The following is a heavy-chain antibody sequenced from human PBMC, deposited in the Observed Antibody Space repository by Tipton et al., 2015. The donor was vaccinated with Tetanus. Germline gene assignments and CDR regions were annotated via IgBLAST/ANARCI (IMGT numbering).Heavy chain of an antibody. Sequence: TLSLTCSVFGDPISESHWSWIRQAPGKGLEWIAKIYFREGTDYNPSLQGRVRISLDTSKSQISLKLMSVTTADTAVYYCARVANRSRRRGFDIWGQGTMVAVSS. D-gene: IGHD2/OR15-2a*01. J-gene: IGHJ3*02. CDR2: IYFREGT. CDR3: ARVANRSRRRGFDI. V-gene: IGHV4-59*01. CDR1: GDPISESH.